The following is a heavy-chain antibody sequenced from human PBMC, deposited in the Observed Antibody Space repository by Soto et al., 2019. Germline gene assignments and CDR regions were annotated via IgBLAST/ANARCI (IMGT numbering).Heavy chain of an antibody. CDR3: AKKKNPMDIAAAGTRPNNWFDP. CDR1: GFTFSSYA. Sequence: QVQLVESGGGVVQPGRSLRLSCAASGFTFSSYATHWVRQAPGKGLEWVAVISYDGSNKYYADSVKGRFTISRDNSKNTLYLQMNSLRAEDTAVYYCAKKKNPMDIAAAGTRPNNWFDPWGQGTLVTVSS. V-gene: IGHV3-30-3*02. D-gene: IGHD6-13*01. J-gene: IGHJ5*02. CDR2: ISYDGSNK.